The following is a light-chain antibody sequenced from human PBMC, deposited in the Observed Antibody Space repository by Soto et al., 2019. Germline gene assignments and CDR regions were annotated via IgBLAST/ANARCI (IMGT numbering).Light chain of an antibody. V-gene: IGKV3-20*01. J-gene: IGKJ1*01. CDR2: GAS. Sequence: EIVLTQSPCTLSLSPGERSTLSCVASQSVSSSYLAWYQQKPGQAPRLLIYGASSRATGIPDGFSGSGSGTDFTLTISRLEPEDFAVYYCQQYGSSWTFGQGTKVDIK. CDR1: QSVSSSY. CDR3: QQYGSSWT.